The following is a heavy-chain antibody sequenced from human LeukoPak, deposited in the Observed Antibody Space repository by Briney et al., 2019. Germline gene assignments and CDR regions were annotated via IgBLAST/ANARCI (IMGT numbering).Heavy chain of an antibody. D-gene: IGHD4-17*01. CDR2: IYHSGST. Sequence: SETLSLTCTVSGYSISSGYYWGWIRQPPGKGLEWIGSIYHSGSTYYNPSLKSRVTISVDTSKNQFSLKLSSVTAADTAVYYCARATGVATRLAFDIWGQGTMVTVSS. CDR1: GYSISSGYY. V-gene: IGHV4-38-2*02. CDR3: ARATGVATRLAFDI. J-gene: IGHJ3*02.